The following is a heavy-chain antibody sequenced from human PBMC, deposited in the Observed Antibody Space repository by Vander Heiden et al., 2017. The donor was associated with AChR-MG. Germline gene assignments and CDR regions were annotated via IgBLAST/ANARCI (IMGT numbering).Heavy chain of an antibody. V-gene: IGHV3-33*01. CDR3: ARAEGGYFDY. J-gene: IGHJ4*02. Sequence: QVQPVESGGGVVQPGRSLRLSCAASGLTFSGDGMHWVRQAPGKGLEWVAVIWYDGSNKYYADSVKGRFTISRDNSKNTLYLQMNSLRAEDTAVYYCARAEGGYFDYWGQGTLVTVSS. CDR1: GLTFSGDG. CDR2: IWYDGSNK.